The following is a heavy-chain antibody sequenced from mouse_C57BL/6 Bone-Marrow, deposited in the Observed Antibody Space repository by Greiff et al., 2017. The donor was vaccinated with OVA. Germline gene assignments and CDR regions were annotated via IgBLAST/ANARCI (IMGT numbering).Heavy chain of an antibody. CDR3: ARIGYTWYFDV. V-gene: IGHV2-2*01. J-gene: IGHJ1*03. D-gene: IGHD1-2*01. CDR1: GFSLPSYG. CDR2: IWSGGST. Sequence: QVQLKESGPGLVQPSQSLSITCTVSGFSLPSYGVHWVRQSPGKGLEWLGVIWSGGSTDYNAAFISRLSISKDNSKSQVFFKMNSLQADDTAIYYCARIGYTWYFDVWGTGTTVTVSS.